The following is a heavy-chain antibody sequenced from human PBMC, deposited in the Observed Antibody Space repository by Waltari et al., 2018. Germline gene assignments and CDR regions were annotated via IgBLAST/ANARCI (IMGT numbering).Heavy chain of an antibody. CDR1: GFTFSSYA. CDR3: ARGPLRNSYYGMDV. D-gene: IGHD4-17*01. J-gene: IGHJ6*02. V-gene: IGHV3-30-3*01. Sequence: QVQLVESGGGVVQPGRSLRLSCAASGFTFSSYAMHWVRQAPGKGLEWVAVISYDGSNKSYADSVKGRVTISRDNSKNTLYLQMNSLRAEDTAVYYCARGPLRNSYYGMDVWGQGTTVTVSS. CDR2: ISYDGSNK.